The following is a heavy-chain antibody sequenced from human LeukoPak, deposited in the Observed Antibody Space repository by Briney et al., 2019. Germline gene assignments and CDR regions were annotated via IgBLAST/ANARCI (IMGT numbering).Heavy chain of an antibody. V-gene: IGHV4-30-2*01. CDR2: IYHSGST. Sequence: RSETLALTCAVSGGSISSGGYSWSWIRQPPGKRLEWIGYIYHSGSTYYNPSLKSRVTISVDRSKNQFSLKLSSVTAADTAVYYCARDPATWGQGTLVTVSS. CDR3: ARDPAT. CDR1: GGSISSGGYS. J-gene: IGHJ5*02.